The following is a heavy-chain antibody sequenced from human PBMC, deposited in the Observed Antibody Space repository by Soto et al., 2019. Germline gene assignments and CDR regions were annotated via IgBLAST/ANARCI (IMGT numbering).Heavy chain of an antibody. D-gene: IGHD6-19*01. CDR2: IYWNDDK. CDR3: AHSQIIAVAGYYYYGMDV. V-gene: IGHV2-5*01. Sequence: SGPTLVNPTQTLTLTCTFSGFSLSTSGVGVGWIRQPPGKALEWLALIYWNDDKRYSPSLKSRLTITKDTSKNQVVLTMTNMDPVDTATYYCAHSQIIAVAGYYYYGMDVWGQGTTVTVSS. J-gene: IGHJ6*02. CDR1: GFSLSTSGVG.